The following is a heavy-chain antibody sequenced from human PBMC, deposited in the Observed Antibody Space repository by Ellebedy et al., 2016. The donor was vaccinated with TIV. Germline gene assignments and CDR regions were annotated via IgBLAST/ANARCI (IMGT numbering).Heavy chain of an antibody. J-gene: IGHJ3*01. V-gene: IGHV4-61*01. Sequence: MPSETLSLTCTVSGGSVGSGSYYWSWIRQSPGKGLEWIGYIYSSGRTNYQLSLKSRVTISVDTSKNQLSLRLYSVTAADTAVYYCARWRVRAFDFWGQGTMVTVSS. CDR3: ARWRVRAFDF. CDR1: GGSVGSGSYY. CDR2: IYSSGRT.